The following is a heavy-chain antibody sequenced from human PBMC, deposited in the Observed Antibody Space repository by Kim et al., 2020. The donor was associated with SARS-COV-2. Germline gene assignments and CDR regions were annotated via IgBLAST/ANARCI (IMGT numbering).Heavy chain of an antibody. J-gene: IGHJ4*02. Sequence: GGSLRLSCAASGLAFSHYAMTWVRQAPGKGLEWVSSISGGGEHTYYADSVRGRFTISRDNFKSTLYLQMNSLRDEDTAFYYCTKCGTDGGHCVFDFWGQGTPVTVSS. V-gene: IGHV3-23*01. CDR3: TKCGTDGGHCVFDF. CDR1: GLAFSHYA. D-gene: IGHD2-21*02. CDR2: ISGGGEHT.